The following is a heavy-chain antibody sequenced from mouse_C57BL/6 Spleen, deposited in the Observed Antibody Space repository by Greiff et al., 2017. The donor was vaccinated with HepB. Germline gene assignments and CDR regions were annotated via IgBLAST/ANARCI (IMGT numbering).Heavy chain of an antibody. CDR1: GYTFTSYW. V-gene: IGHV1-53*01. CDR3: ARWGDYDWYFDV. J-gene: IGHJ1*03. Sequence: VKLQESGTELVKPGASVKLSCKASGYTFTSYWMHWVKQRPGQGLEWIGNINPSNGGTNYNEKFKSKATLTVDKSSSTAYMQLSSLTSEDSAVYYCARWGDYDWYFDVWGTGTTVTVSS. CDR2: INPSNGGT. D-gene: IGHD2-4*01.